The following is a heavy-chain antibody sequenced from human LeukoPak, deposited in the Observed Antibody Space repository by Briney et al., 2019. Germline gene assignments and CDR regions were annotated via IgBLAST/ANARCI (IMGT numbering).Heavy chain of an antibody. J-gene: IGHJ3*02. V-gene: IGHV4-34*01. Sequence: SETLSLTCAVYGGSFSGYYWSWIRQPPGKGLEWIGEINHSGSTNYNPSLKSRVTISVDTSKNQFSLKLSSVTAADTAVYYCARGPYKYDGSGAFDIWGQGTMVTVSS. CDR1: GGSFSGYY. D-gene: IGHD3-22*01. CDR3: ARGPYKYDGSGAFDI. CDR2: INHSGST.